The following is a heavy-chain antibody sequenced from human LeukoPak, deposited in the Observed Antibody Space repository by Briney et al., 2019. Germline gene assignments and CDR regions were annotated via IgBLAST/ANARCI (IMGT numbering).Heavy chain of an antibody. J-gene: IGHJ4*02. CDR3: ARPRPGITFGGVIAIPDY. V-gene: IGHV1-2*02. D-gene: IGHD3-16*02. CDR1: GYTFTGYY. Sequence: ASVKVSCKASGYTFTGYYMHWVRQAPGQGLEWMGWINPNSGGTNYAQKFQGRVTMTRDTSISTAYMELSRLRSDDTAVCYCARPRPGITFGGVIAIPDYWGQGTLVTVSS. CDR2: INPNSGGT.